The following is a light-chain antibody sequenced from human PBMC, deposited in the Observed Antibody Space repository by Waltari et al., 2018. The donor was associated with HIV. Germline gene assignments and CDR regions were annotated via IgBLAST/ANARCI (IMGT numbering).Light chain of an antibody. CDR2: GAS. CDR3: QQYNNWPRT. J-gene: IGKJ2*01. V-gene: IGKV3-15*01. Sequence: EIVMTQSPVTLSVSPGERATLSCRASQSISGNLAWYQQKPGQAPRLLIYGASTRATGIPARFSGSGSGTEFTLTISSLRSEDFAVYYCQQYNNWPRTFGQGTKLEIK. CDR1: QSISGN.